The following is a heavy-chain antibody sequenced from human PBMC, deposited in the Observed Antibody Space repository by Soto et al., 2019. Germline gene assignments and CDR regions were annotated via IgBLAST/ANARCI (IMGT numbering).Heavy chain of an antibody. CDR3: ASRHSSSGYYVDK. J-gene: IGHJ4*02. D-gene: IGHD6-13*01. CDR1: GFTFSTYA. Sequence: QVQLVESGGGVVQPGRSLRLSCAASGFTFSTYAMHWVRQAAGKGLEWMAVISYDGSNKYYADSVKGRFTISRDNSKNTLYLEMNSLRAEDTAVYYCASRHSSSGYYVDKWGQGTLVTVSS. CDR2: ISYDGSNK. V-gene: IGHV3-30-3*01.